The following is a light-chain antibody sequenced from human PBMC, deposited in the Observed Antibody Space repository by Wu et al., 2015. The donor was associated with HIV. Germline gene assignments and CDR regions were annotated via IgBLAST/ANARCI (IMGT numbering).Light chain of an antibody. Sequence: EIVLTQSPATLSLSPGERATLSCRASQSVSSYLAWYQQKPGQAPRLLIYDASNRATGIPARFSGSGSGTDFTLTISSLEPEDFAVYYCQQRSNWLITFGQGTRLGIK. CDR1: QSVSSY. V-gene: IGKV3-11*01. CDR2: DAS. CDR3: QQRSNWLIT. J-gene: IGKJ5*01.